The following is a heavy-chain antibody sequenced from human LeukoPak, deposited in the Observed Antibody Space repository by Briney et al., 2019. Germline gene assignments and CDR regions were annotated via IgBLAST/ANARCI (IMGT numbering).Heavy chain of an antibody. CDR3: ARLVATLRFDP. J-gene: IGHJ5*02. CDR2: IYYSGST. D-gene: IGHD5-12*01. CDR1: GDSISGSDYY. Sequence: SETLSLTCTVSGDSISGSDYYWDWIRQPPGKGLEWLGNIYYSGSTYYNPSLESRLTISVDTSKNQFSLRLSSVTAADTAVYYCARLVATLRFDPWGQGTLVTVSS. V-gene: IGHV4-39*01.